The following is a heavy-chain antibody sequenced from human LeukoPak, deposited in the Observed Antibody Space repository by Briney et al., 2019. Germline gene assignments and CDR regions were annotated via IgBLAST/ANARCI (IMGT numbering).Heavy chain of an antibody. CDR1: GHTFSGDY. Sequence: ASVKVSCKASGHTFSGDYMHWVRQAPGQGLEWMGWINPNSGGTNYAQKFQGRVTMTRDTSIITAYMELSSLISDDTAVYYCARIYSSSWFLNWFDPWGQGTLVTVSS. V-gene: IGHV1-2*02. D-gene: IGHD6-13*01. J-gene: IGHJ5*02. CDR2: INPNSGGT. CDR3: ARIYSSSWFLNWFDP.